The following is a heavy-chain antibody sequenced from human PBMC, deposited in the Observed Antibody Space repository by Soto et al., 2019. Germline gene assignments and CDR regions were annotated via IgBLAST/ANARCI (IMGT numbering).Heavy chain of an antibody. CDR3: GKGGAVTPLAYDY. V-gene: IGHV3-23*01. CDR2: ISDGGGST. Sequence: EVQLLESGGGLVQPGGSLRLSCAASGFTFSSYAMTWVRRAPGKGLEWVTSISDGGGSTYSADSVKGRFTISRDNSKNTLYLQRNSLRAEDTAVYYCGKGGAVTPLAYDYWGQGTLVTVSS. D-gene: IGHD4-17*01. CDR1: GFTFSSYA. J-gene: IGHJ4*02.